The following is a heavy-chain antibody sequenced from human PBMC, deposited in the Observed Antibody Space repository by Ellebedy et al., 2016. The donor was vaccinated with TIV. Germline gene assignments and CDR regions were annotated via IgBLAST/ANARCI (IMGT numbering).Heavy chain of an antibody. J-gene: IGHJ4*02. CDR1: GGSISSSSYY. Sequence: SETLSLTXTVSGGSISSSSYYWGWIRQPPGKGLEWIGSIYYSGSTYYNPSLKSRVTISVDTSKNQFSLKLSSVTAADTAVYYCARHETYFSSIVVVPAGHFDYWGQGTLVTVSS. CDR3: ARHETYFSSIVVVPAGHFDY. CDR2: IYYSGST. V-gene: IGHV4-39*01. D-gene: IGHD2-2*01.